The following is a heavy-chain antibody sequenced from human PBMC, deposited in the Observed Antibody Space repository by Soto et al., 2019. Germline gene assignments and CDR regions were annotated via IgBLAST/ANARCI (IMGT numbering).Heavy chain of an antibody. Sequence: GGSLRLSCAASGFTFDDYAMHWVRQAPGKGLEWVSGISWNSGSIGYADSVKGRFTISRDNAKNSLYLQMNSLRAEDTALYFCVKGTTGGNWIDDVQGRQDYYYYGMDVWGQGTTVTVSS. CDR1: GFTFDDYA. CDR2: ISWNSGSI. CDR3: VKGTTGGNWIDDVQGRQDYYYYGMDV. J-gene: IGHJ6*02. D-gene: IGHD1-20*01. V-gene: IGHV3-9*01.